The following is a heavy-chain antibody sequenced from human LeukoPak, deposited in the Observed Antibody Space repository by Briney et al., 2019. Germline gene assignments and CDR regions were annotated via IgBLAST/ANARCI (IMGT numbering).Heavy chain of an antibody. CDR1: GFTFTSSA. CDR3: ARGRSYGEDYYYYGMDV. V-gene: IGHV1-58*01. J-gene: IGHJ6*02. D-gene: IGHD4-17*01. Sequence: SVKVSCKASGFTFTSSAVQWVRQARGQRLEWIGWIVVGSGNTNYAQKFQGRVTITRDTSASTAYMELSSLRSEDTAVYYCARGRSYGEDYYYYGMDVWGQGTTVTVSS. CDR2: IVVGSGNT.